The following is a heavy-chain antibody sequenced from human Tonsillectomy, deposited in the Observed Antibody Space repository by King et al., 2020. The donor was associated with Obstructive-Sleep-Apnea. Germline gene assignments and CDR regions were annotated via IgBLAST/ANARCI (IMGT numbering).Heavy chain of an antibody. V-gene: IGHV3-23*04. CDR1: GFTFSSYA. Sequence: VQLVESGGGLVQPGGSLRLSCAASGFTFSSYAMSWVRQAPGKGLEWVSAISGSGGSIYYADSVTGRFTISKYNSKNTLYLQMNSLRAEDTAVYYCAKDDGDYAHVFDYWGQGTLVTVSS. CDR2: ISGSGGSI. J-gene: IGHJ4*02. CDR3: AKDDGDYAHVFDY. D-gene: IGHD4-17*01.